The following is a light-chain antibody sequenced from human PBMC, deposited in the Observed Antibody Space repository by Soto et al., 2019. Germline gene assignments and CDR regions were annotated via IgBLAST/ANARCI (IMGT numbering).Light chain of an antibody. V-gene: IGLV4-60*02. J-gene: IGLJ1*01. CDR2: LEGSGNY. CDR1: SGHSSYI. Sequence: QPVLTQSSSASASLGSSVKLTCTLSSGHSSYIIAWHQQQPGKAPRYLMKLEGSGNYNPGSGVPDRFSGSSSGADRYLTISNLQFEDEADYYCETWVSNTYVFGTGTKVTVL. CDR3: ETWVSNTYV.